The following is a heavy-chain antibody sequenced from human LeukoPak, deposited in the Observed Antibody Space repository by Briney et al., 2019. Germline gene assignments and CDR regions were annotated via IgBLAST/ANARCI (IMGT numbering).Heavy chain of an antibody. CDR3: AREYDYGDYVFDY. D-gene: IGHD4-17*01. CDR1: GYGLTSYW. V-gene: IGHV5-51*01. CDR2: IYPGDSDT. J-gene: IGHJ4*02. Sequence: GESLKISCKGSGYGLTSYWIGWVRQMPGKGLEWMGIIYPGDSDTRYSPSFQGQVTISADKSISTAYLQWSSLKASDTAMYYCAREYDYGDYVFDYWGQGTLVTVSS.